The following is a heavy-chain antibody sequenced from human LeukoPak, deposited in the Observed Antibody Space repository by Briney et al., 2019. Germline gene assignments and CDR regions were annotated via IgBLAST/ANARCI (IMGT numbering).Heavy chain of an antibody. D-gene: IGHD6-13*01. CDR1: GYTFTSYD. Sequence: GASVKVSCKASGYTFTSYDINWVRPAPGQGLEWMGWMNPNSGNTGYAQKFQGRVTMTRNTSISTAYMELSSLRSEDTAVYYCARLSSSSDWFDPWGQGTLVTVSS. J-gene: IGHJ5*02. CDR3: ARLSSSSDWFDP. CDR2: MNPNSGNT. V-gene: IGHV1-8*01.